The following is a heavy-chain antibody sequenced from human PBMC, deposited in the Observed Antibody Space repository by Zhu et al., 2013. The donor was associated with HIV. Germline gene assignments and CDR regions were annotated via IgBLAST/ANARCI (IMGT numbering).Heavy chain of an antibody. V-gene: IGHV1-69*01. CDR2: IIPAFNKK. CDR1: GDSFSTYE. J-gene: IGHJ4*02. Sequence: QLQLVQSGGEVRKPGSSVKISCKPSGDSFSTYEVTWVRQAPGQGLEWMGGIIPAFNKKSYAQKFQARVTITADESTATAYMDLRSLRSEDTALYFCARATHNYVNGDFYPVFDYWGQGTLVTVSS. CDR3: ARATHNYVNGDFYPVFDY. D-gene: IGHD2-21*01.